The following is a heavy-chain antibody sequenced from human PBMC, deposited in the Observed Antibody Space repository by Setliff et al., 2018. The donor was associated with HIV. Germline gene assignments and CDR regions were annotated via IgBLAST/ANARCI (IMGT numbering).Heavy chain of an antibody. V-gene: IGHV4-31*03. Sequence: KPSETLSLTCTVSGGSISGGVHYWSWIRQHPGKGLEWIGEINHSGSTNYNPSLKSRVTISVDTSKNQFSLKLSSVTAADTAVYYCARGLVSVGITEAGYYFDFWGQGTLVTVS. D-gene: IGHD6-13*01. J-gene: IGHJ4*02. CDR3: ARGLVSVGITEAGYYFDF. CDR2: INHSGST. CDR1: GGSISGGVHY.